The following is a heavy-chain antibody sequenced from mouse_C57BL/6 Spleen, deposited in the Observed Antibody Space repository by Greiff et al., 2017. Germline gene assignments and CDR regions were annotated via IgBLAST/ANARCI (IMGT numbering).Heavy chain of an antibody. V-gene: IGHV1-52*01. D-gene: IGHD2-3*01. J-gene: IGHJ2*01. Sequence: QVQLQQPGAELVRPGSSVTLSCKASGSTFTSYWMHWVKQRPLPGLEWIGNLDPSVSEPHSNQKFKVKATYTVDKSSITAYMQLSSLTSEVAAVYYWARYDGYTRLDDWGQVTTLTGAS. CDR1: GSTFTSYW. CDR3: ARYDGYTRLDD. CDR2: LDPSVSEP.